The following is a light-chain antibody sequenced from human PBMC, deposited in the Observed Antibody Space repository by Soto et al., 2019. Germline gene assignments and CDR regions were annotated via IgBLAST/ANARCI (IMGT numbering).Light chain of an antibody. CDR2: EVS. CDR3: SSYTSSSTLV. V-gene: IGLV2-14*01. CDR1: SSDVGNYNF. Sequence: QSMMTQPASVSGSPGQSITISCTGTSSDVGNYNFVSWYQQHPGKAPKLMIYEVSNRPSGVSNRFSGSKSDNTASLTISGLQAEDEADYFCSSYTSSSTLVFGGGTKLTVL. J-gene: IGLJ2*01.